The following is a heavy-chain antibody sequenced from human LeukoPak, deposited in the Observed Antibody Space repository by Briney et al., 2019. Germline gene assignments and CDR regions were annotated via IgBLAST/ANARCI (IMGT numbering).Heavy chain of an antibody. J-gene: IGHJ3*02. V-gene: IGHV1-69*13. CDR1: GGTFSSYA. CDR3: ARGYFDWLINPEDDAFDI. D-gene: IGHD3-9*01. CDR2: IIPIFGTA. Sequence: ASVKVSCKASGGTFSSYAISWVRQAPGQGLEWVGGIIPIFGTANYAQKFQGRVTITADESTGTAYMELSSLRAEDTAVYYCARGYFDWLINPEDDAFDIWGQGTMVTVSS.